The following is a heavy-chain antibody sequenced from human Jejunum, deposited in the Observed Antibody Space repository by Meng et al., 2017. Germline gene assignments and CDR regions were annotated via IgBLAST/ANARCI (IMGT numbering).Heavy chain of an antibody. J-gene: IGHJ4*02. Sequence: ASVKVSCKASGYTFSSFDINWVRQTSGQGPEWMGWMSPNSGNTGSAQKFQGRVTMTRDTSMNTAYMELSSLTSEDTAVYYCARGVNRGVDYWGQGTPVTVSS. D-gene: IGHD2-21*01. CDR1: GYTFSSFD. CDR2: MSPNSGNT. CDR3: ARGVNRGVDY. V-gene: IGHV1-8*01.